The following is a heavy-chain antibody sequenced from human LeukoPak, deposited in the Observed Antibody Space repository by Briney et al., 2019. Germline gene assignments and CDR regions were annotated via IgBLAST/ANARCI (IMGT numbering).Heavy chain of an antibody. CDR1: GGSFSGYY. Sequence: SETLSLTCAVYGGSFSGYYWSWIRQPPGKGLEWIGEINHSGSTNYNPSLKSRVTISVDTPKNQFSLKLSSVTAADTAVYYCARGQPSLEPRTSNWFDPWGRGTLVTVSS. CDR2: INHSGST. J-gene: IGHJ5*02. V-gene: IGHV4-34*01. D-gene: IGHD1-14*01. CDR3: ARGQPSLEPRTSNWFDP.